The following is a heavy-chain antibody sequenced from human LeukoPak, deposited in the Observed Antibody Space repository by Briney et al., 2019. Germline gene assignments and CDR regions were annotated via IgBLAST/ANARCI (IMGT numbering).Heavy chain of an antibody. CDR2: IHHTGST. J-gene: IGHJ4*02. V-gene: IGHV4-38-2*02. Sequence: PSETLSLTCTVSGYSISSGLYWGWIRQPPGKGLEWVGTIHHTGSTSYNPSLKSRVTISVDTSKNQFSLKVTSVTAADTAVYYCARRYCSSITCYYLDYWGQGTLVTVSS. D-gene: IGHD2-2*01. CDR3: ARRYCSSITCYYLDY. CDR1: GYSISSGLY.